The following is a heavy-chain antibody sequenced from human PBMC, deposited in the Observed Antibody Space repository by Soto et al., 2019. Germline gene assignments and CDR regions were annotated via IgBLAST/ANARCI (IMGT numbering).Heavy chain of an antibody. J-gene: IGHJ6*02. Sequence: SETLSLTCAVYSGSFSGYYWSWIRQPPGKGLEWIGEINHSGSTNYNPSLKSRVTISVDTSKNQFSLKLSSVTAADTAVYYCARCNDDYYYGMDVWGQGTTVTVSS. CDR1: SGSFSGYY. CDR2: INHSGST. D-gene: IGHD1-1*01. CDR3: ARCNDDYYYGMDV. V-gene: IGHV4-34*01.